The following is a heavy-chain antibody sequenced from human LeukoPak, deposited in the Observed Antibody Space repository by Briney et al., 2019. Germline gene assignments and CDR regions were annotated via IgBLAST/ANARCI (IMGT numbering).Heavy chain of an antibody. V-gene: IGHV3-23*01. CDR2: ISGSGGST. J-gene: IGHJ4*02. D-gene: IGHD1-26*01. CDR3: AKDFELAGATTGYDY. Sequence: GGSLRLSCAASGFTFSSYAMSWVRQAPGKGLEWVSAISGSGGSTYYADSVKGRFTISRDNSKNTLYLQMNSLRAEDTAVYYCAKDFELAGATTGYDYWGQGTLVTVSS. CDR1: GFTFSSYA.